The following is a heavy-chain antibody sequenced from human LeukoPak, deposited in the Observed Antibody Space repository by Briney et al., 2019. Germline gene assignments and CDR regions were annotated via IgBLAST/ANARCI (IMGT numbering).Heavy chain of an antibody. CDR3: ASTLNDLVDY. D-gene: IGHD1-26*01. Sequence: KTSETLSLTCAVSGGSISSGGYSWSWIRQPLGKGLEWIGYIYHSGSTYYAPSLKSRVTISVDRSKNQFSLILSSVTAADTAVYYCASTLNDLVDYWGQGILVTVSS. CDR2: IYHSGST. V-gene: IGHV4-30-2*01. J-gene: IGHJ4*02. CDR1: GGSISSGGYS.